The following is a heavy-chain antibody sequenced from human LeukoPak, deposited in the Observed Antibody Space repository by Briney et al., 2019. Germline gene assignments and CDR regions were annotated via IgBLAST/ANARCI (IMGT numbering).Heavy chain of an antibody. CDR1: GYTVSSYY. CDR3: ARGSFGGSGTPFDY. CDR2: IIPSDGLT. J-gene: IGHJ4*02. D-gene: IGHD3-10*01. V-gene: IGHV1-46*01. Sequence: GASVKVSCKASGYTVSSYYVHWVRQSPGQGLEWRGMIIPSDGLTSYAQKFQGRVTVTRDMSTSTVYMELSSLRSDDTAIYYCARGSFGGSGTPFDYWGQGTLVTVSS.